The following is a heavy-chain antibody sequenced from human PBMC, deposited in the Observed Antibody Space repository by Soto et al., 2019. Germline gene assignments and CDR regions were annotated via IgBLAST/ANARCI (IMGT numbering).Heavy chain of an antibody. J-gene: IGHJ6*02. CDR1: GGTFTSYA. Sequence: QVQLVQSGAEVKKPGSSVKVSCKTSGGTFTSYAISWVRQAPGQGLEWMGGIIPIFGTANYAQKFQGRVTTTADESTSTAYMELSSLRSGDTAVYYCARGREMATRYVSYYAMDVWGQGTTVIVSS. CDR2: IIPIFGTA. V-gene: IGHV1-69*01. CDR3: ARGREMATRYVSYYAMDV. D-gene: IGHD5-12*01.